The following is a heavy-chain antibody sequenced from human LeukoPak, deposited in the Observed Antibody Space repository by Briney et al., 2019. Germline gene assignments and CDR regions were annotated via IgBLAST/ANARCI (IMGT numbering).Heavy chain of an antibody. CDR2: INPNSGGT. D-gene: IGHD6-19*01. Sequence: ASVKVSCKASGYTFTGYYMHWVRQAPGQGLEWMGWINPNSGGTNYAQKFQGRVTMTRDTSISTAYMELSRLRSDDTAVYYCARGAKLAVAGTVYCGQRTLVTVSS. V-gene: IGHV1-2*02. J-gene: IGHJ4*02. CDR1: GYTFTGYY. CDR3: ARGAKLAVAGTVY.